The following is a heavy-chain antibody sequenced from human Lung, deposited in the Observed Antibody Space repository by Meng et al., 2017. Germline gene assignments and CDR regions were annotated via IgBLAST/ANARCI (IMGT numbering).Heavy chain of an antibody. CDR3: ARGPTTMAHDFDY. Sequence: QVQLQQWGAGLFRPSGHLSLPCVVSGGPFSDYYWSGIRQPPGKGLEWIGEINHSGSTNYNPSLESRATISVDTSQNNISLKLSSVTAADSAVYYCARGPTTMAHDFDYWGQGTLVTVSS. CDR1: GGPFSDYY. D-gene: IGHD4-11*01. J-gene: IGHJ4*02. CDR2: INHSGST. V-gene: IGHV4-34*01.